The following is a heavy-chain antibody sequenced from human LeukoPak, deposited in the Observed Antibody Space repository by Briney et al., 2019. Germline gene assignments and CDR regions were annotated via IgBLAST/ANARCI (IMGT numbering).Heavy chain of an antibody. D-gene: IGHD2-15*01. V-gene: IGHV5-51*01. Sequence: GESLKISCKGSGYSFTSYWIGWVRQMPGKGLEWMGIIYPGDSGTRYSPSFQGQVTISADKSISTAYLQWSSLKASDTAMYYCARRGYCSGGSCQRSADFDYWGQGTLVTVSS. CDR1: GYSFTSYW. CDR3: ARRGYCSGGSCQRSADFDY. J-gene: IGHJ4*02. CDR2: IYPGDSGT.